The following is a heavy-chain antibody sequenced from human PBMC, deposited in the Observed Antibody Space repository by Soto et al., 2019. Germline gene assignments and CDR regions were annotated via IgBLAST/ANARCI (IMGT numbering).Heavy chain of an antibody. V-gene: IGHV3-23*04. D-gene: IGHD3-9*01. CDR1: GLTISGKKY. J-gene: IGHJ4*02. CDR2: VTGSATNI. CDR3: AKGGATYGLLTHDY. Sequence: DVQLVESGGGLIQPGESLRLSCAAFGLTISGKKYVAWVRQAPGKGLEWVATVTGSATNIYYTDSVKGRFAVSRDNSRDTLYLQMNRLTAEDTAIYYCAKGGATYGLLTHDYWGQETLVTVSS.